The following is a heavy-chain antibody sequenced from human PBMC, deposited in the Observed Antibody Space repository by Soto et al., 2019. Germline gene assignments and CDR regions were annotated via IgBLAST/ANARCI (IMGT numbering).Heavy chain of an antibody. CDR3: ARDVVVVINLFDY. CDR1: GVNFSSYG. D-gene: IGHD3-22*01. CDR2: ISYDGSNI. J-gene: IGHJ4*02. Sequence: VGPLRVSWAAVGVNFSSYGMHWILQAPGKGLEWVAVISYDGSNIYYADSVKGRFTISRDNSKNTLYLQMNSLRAEDTAVYYYARDVVVVINLFDYWGQGTLVTVSS. V-gene: IGHV3-30*03.